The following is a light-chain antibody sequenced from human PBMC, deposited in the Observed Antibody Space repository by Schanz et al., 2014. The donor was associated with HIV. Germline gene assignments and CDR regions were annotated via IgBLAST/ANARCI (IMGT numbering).Light chain of an antibody. V-gene: IGLV3-1*01. J-gene: IGLJ2*01. CDR2: QDN. CDR1: KLGHTY. CDR3: QAWDSSTAS. Sequence: SSELTQPPSVSVSPGQTASITCSGDKLGHTYASWYQQKSGQSPVLVISQDNKRPSGIPERFSGSNSGNTATLTISGTQAMDEADYYCQAWDSSTASFGGGTKLTVL.